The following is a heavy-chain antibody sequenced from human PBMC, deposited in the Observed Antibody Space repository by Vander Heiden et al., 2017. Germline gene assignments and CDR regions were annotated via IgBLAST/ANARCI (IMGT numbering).Heavy chain of an antibody. J-gene: IGHJ6*02. CDR2: INHSGST. CDR3: ARASAVAGTYYYYYYGMDV. CDR1: GGSFSGYY. D-gene: IGHD6-19*01. Sequence: QVQLQQWGAGLLKPSETLSLTCAVYGGSFSGYYWSWIRQPPGKGLEWIGEINHSGSTNYNPSLKSRVTISVDTSKNQFSLKLSSVTAADTAVYYRARASAVAGTYYYYYYGMDVWGQGTTVTVSS. V-gene: IGHV4-34*01.